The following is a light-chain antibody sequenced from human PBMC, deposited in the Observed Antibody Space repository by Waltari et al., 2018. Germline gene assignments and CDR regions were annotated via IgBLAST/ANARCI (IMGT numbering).Light chain of an antibody. V-gene: IGLV1-40*01. CDR3: QSYDNSLGAWV. CDR1: SSHIGAGSD. J-gene: IGLJ3*02. Sequence: QSVLTQPPSVSGAPGQSVTLSCTGSSSHIGAGSDVHWYQQFPGTAPKLLIFDYSRRPPGVPGRFSGSWSGASASLAITGLQTEDEADYYCQSYDNSLGAWVFGGGTTLTVL. CDR2: DYS.